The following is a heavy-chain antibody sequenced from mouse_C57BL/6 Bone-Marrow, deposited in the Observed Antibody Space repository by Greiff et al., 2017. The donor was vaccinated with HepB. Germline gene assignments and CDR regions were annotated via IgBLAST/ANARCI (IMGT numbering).Heavy chain of an antibody. CDR1: GYTFTDYN. V-gene: IGHV1-22*01. CDR2: INPNNGGT. CDR3: ARGQLRLLAWFAY. Sequence: EVQLQQSGPELVKPGASVKMSCKASGYTFTDYNMHWVKQSHGKSLEWIGYINPNNGGTSYNQKFKGKATLTVNKSYSTAYMELRSLTSEDSAVYYCARGQLRLLAWFAYWGQGTLVTVSA. J-gene: IGHJ3*01. D-gene: IGHD3-2*02.